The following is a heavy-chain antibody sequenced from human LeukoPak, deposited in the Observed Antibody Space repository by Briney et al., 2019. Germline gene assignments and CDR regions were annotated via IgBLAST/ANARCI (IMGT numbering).Heavy chain of an antibody. J-gene: IGHJ6*02. CDR2: IYYSGST. V-gene: IGHV4-59*01. Sequence: SETLSLTCTVSGGSISSYYWSWIRQPPGKGLEWIGYIYYSGSTNYNPSLKSRVTISVDTSKNQFSLKLSSVTAADTAVYYCARGIRAVAGYYYYYGMDVWGQGTTVTVSS. CDR1: GGSISSYY. D-gene: IGHD6-19*01. CDR3: ARGIRAVAGYYYYYGMDV.